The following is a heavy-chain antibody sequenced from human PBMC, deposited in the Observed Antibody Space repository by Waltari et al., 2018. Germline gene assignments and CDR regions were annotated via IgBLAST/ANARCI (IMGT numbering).Heavy chain of an antibody. CDR3: AKSPLDYCGNGGC. CDR1: GYPFTTYY. J-gene: IGHJ4*02. CDR2: VDPEDGEK. D-gene: IGHD4-17*01. Sequence: EVQLVQSGAEVQKPGAPVNLSCKASGYPFTTYYMHWVPRAPGKGLEWMGRVDPEDGEKIYAEKIQGRVTITANTSTDTAYMELSSLRSEDTAVDYCAKSPLDYCGNGGCWGQGTLVTVSS. V-gene: IGHV1-69-2*01.